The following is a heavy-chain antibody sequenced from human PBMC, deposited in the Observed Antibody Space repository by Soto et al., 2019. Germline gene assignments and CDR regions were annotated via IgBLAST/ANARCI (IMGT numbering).Heavy chain of an antibody. CDR1: GYIFTNHY. D-gene: IGHD3-22*01. V-gene: IGHV1-46*01. CDR2: INPSGGST. CDR3: ARADYYDSSGFYYDC. J-gene: IGHJ4*02. Sequence: ASVKVSCKASGYIFTNHYIHWVRQAPGQGLEWMGIINPSGGSTNYLQKFQGRITMTRDTSTSTVYMELSSLRSEDTAVYFCARADYYDSSGFYYDCWGQGTLVTVS.